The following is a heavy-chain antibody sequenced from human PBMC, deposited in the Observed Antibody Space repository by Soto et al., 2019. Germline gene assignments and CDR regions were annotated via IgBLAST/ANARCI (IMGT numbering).Heavy chain of an antibody. J-gene: IGHJ6*02. CDR1: GFTFSSYA. Sequence: QVQLVESGGGVVQPGRSLRLSCAASGFTFSSYAMHWVRQAPGKGLEWVAVISYPGSNKYYADSVRDRFTISRDNSKNPQYLQRNSQRAEDTAVHYCARGMVGPEYYYYGLDVWGQGTPVTVSS. V-gene: IGHV3-30-3*01. CDR3: ARGMVGPEYYYYGLDV. D-gene: IGHD2-15*01. CDR2: ISYPGSNK.